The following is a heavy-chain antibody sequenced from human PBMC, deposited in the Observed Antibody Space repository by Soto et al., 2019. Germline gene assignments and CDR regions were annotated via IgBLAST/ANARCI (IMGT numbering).Heavy chain of an antibody. CDR2: IIPIFGTA. J-gene: IGHJ4*02. V-gene: IGHV1-69*01. CDR3: ASQATIKGHVYFDY. D-gene: IGHD5-12*01. Sequence: QVQLVQSGAEVKKPGSSVKVSCKASGGTFSSYAISWVRQAPGQGLEWMGGIIPIFGTANYAQKFQGRVTITADESTSTAYMELSSLSSEDTAVYYCASQATIKGHVYFDYWGQGTLVTVSS. CDR1: GGTFSSYA.